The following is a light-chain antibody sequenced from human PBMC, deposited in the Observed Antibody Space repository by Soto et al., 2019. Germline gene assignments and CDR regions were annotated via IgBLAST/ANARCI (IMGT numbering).Light chain of an antibody. V-gene: IGKV3-11*01. CDR1: QSVSID. J-gene: IGKJ5*01. CDR2: GAS. CDR3: QVRTNWSIA. Sequence: EIVLTQSPGTLSLSPGERATLSCRASQSVSIDLAWYQQTPGQAPRLLIYGASSRATGIPARFSGTGSGTDFTLTINNLEPEDFAVYYCQVRTNWSIAFGRGTRLEIK.